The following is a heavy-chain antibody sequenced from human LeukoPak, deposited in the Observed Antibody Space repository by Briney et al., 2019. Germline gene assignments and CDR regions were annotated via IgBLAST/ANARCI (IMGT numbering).Heavy chain of an antibody. CDR1: VYTFTSYY. CDR2: INPSCGST. D-gene: IGHD1-26*01. CDR3: ARDGNYYMDV. J-gene: IGHJ6*03. V-gene: IGHV1-46*01. Sequence: GASVKVSCKASVYTFTSYYMHWVRQAPGQGLEWMGIINPSCGSTSYAQKFQGRVTMTRDMSTSTVYMELSSLRSEDTAVYYCARDGNYYMDVWGKGTTVTVSS.